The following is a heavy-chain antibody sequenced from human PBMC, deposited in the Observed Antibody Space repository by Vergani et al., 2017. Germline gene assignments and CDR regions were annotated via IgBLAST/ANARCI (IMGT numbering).Heavy chain of an antibody. CDR3: AKQYYDILTTGY. D-gene: IGHD3-9*01. Sequence: EVQLLESGGGLVQPGGSLRLSCAASGFTFSSYAMSWVRQAPGKGLEWVSAISGSGGSTYYADSVKGRFTISRDNSKNTLYLQMNSLRAEDTAVHYCAKQYYDILTTGYWGQGTLVTVSS. J-gene: IGHJ4*02. CDR2: ISGSGGST. V-gene: IGHV3-23*01. CDR1: GFTFSSYA.